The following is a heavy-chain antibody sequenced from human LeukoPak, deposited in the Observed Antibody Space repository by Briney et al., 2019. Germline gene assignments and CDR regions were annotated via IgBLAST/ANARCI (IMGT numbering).Heavy chain of an antibody. CDR2: IRSKANSYAT. Sequence: GGSLRLSCAASGFTFSGSAMHWVRQASGKGLEWVGRIRSKANSYATAYAASVKGRFTISRDDSKNTAYLQMNSLKTEDTAVYYCTTPPMGNYYDSSGYYYYWGQGTLVIVSS. J-gene: IGHJ4*02. CDR1: GFTFSGSA. V-gene: IGHV3-73*01. CDR3: TTPPMGNYYDSSGYYYY. D-gene: IGHD3-22*01.